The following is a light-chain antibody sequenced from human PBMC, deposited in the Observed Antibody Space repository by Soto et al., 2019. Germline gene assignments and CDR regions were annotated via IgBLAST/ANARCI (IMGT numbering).Light chain of an antibody. J-gene: IGKJ5*01. CDR2: LGS. CDR1: HSLLHSNGYNY. V-gene: IGKV2-28*01. Sequence: DIVMTQSPLSLPVTPGEPASISCSSSHSLLHSNGYNYLDWYLQKPGQSPQLLIYLGSNRASGVPDRFSGSGSGTDFTLKISRVEAEDVGVYYCMQALQTSITFGQGTRLETK. CDR3: MQALQTSIT.